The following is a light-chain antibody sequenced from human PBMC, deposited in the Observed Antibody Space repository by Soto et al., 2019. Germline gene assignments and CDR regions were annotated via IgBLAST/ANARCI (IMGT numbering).Light chain of an antibody. J-gene: IGLJ1*01. CDR3: AAWDDSLNAL. Sequence: QSALTQPPSASGTPGQRITISCSGSSSNIGDNPVNWYQQLPGAAPKLLIYINDQRPSGVPDRFSGSKSGTSASLAISGLXPEDEADYYCAAWDDSLNALFGTGTKV. CDR1: SSNIGDNP. V-gene: IGLV1-44*01. CDR2: IND.